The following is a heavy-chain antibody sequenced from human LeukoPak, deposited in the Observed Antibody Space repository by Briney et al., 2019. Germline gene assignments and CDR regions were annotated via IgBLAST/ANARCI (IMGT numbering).Heavy chain of an antibody. J-gene: IGHJ4*02. Sequence: ASVKVSCKVSGYTLTELSMHWVRQAPGKGLGWMGGFDPEDGETIYAQKFQGRVTMTEDTPTDTAYMELSSLRSEDTAVYYCATAFSHLELRDYWGQGTLVTVSS. D-gene: IGHD1-7*01. CDR1: GYTLTELS. V-gene: IGHV1-24*01. CDR3: ATAFSHLELRDY. CDR2: FDPEDGET.